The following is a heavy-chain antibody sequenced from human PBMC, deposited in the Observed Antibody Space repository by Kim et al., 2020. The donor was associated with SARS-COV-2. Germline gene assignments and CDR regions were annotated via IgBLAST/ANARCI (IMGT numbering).Heavy chain of an antibody. Sequence: SVKVSCKASGYSFSSYSINWVRQAPGQGLECMGWIIPLLGKANYTQKFQGRVTITSDTSTSTAYMELSSLRSEDTAVYYCVRGDDFWTAPNPTPYWGQG. J-gene: IGHJ4*02. CDR1: GYSFSSYS. V-gene: IGHV1-69*10. CDR3: VRGDDFWTAPNPTPY. CDR2: IIPLLGKA. D-gene: IGHD3-3*01.